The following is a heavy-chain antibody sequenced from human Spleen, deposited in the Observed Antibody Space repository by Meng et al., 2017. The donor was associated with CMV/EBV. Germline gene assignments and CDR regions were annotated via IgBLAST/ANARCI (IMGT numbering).Heavy chain of an antibody. Sequence: SETLSLTCTVSGDSVSSGDYYWSWIRQPPGKGLEWIGYIYYSGSTNYNPSLKSRVTISVDTSKNQFSLKLTSVTAADTAVYYCARPPPGYCSRTTCYTPWYFDLWGRGTLVTVSS. J-gene: IGHJ2*01. CDR2: IYYSGST. V-gene: IGHV4-61*08. CDR3: ARPPPGYCSRTTCYTPWYFDL. CDR1: GDSVSSGDYY. D-gene: IGHD2-2*02.